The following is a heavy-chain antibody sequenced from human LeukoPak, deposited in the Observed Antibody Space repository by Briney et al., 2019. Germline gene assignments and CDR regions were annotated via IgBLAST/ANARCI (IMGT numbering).Heavy chain of an antibody. CDR2: ISSSGSTI. J-gene: IGHJ4*02. CDR3: ARGGYDFWSGYPLDY. Sequence: GGSLRLSCAASGFTFSSYEMNWVRQAPGKGPEWVSYISSSGSTIYYADSVKGRFTISRDNAKNSLYLQMNSLRAEDTAVYYCARGGYDFWSGYPLDYWGQGTLVTVSS. D-gene: IGHD3-3*01. V-gene: IGHV3-48*03. CDR1: GFTFSSYE.